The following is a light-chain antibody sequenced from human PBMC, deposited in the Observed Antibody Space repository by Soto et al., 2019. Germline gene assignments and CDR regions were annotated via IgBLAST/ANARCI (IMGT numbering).Light chain of an antibody. CDR2: DVS. J-gene: IGLJ1*01. CDR3: SSYRASSTTHYV. V-gene: IGLV2-14*03. CDR1: SSDVGGYNY. Sequence: QSARTQPASLSGSPGQSITISCTGTSSDVGGYNYVSWYQQHPGKAPKLMIYDVSNRPSGVSNRFSGSKSGNTASLTISGLQAEDEADYYCSSYRASSTTHYVFGTGNKVTVL.